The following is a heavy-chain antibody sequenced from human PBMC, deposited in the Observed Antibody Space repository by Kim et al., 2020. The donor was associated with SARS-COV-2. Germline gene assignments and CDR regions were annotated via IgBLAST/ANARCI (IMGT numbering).Heavy chain of an antibody. D-gene: IGHD2-2*01. J-gene: IGHJ6*02. CDR2: ISSSSSYI. V-gene: IGHV3-21*01. Sequence: GGSLRLSCAASGFTFSSYSMNWVRQAPGKGLEWVSSISSSSSYIYYADSVKGRFTISRDNAKNSLYLQMNSLRAEDTAVYYCARDEDIVVVPAAIYYYYGMDVWGQGTTVSVSS. CDR1: GFTFSSYS. CDR3: ARDEDIVVVPAAIYYYYGMDV.